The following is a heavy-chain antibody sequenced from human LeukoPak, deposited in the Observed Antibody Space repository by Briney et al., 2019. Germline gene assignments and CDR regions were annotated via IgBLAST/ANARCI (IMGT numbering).Heavy chain of an antibody. J-gene: IGHJ4*02. Sequence: GGSLRLSCAASGFTFSDYYMSWIRQAPGKGLEWVSYISSSSYTNYADSVKGRFTISSDNAKNSLYLQMNSLRAEDTAVYYCARGFIAAVPVDYWGQGTLVTVSS. CDR1: GFTFSDYY. D-gene: IGHD6-13*01. CDR2: ISSSSYT. CDR3: ARGFIAAVPVDY. V-gene: IGHV3-11*03.